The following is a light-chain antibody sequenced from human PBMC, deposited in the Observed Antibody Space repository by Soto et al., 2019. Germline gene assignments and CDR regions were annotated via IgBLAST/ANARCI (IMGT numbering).Light chain of an antibody. CDR1: QSVNSNY. V-gene: IGKV3-20*01. Sequence: EIVLTQSPGTLSLSPGERATLSCRASQSVNSNYLAWYQRKPGQPPRLLIYGASNRATDIPYRFSASGSGTDFTLTITRLEAEDFAVYYCQQYNSTPPTFGQGTKVEVK. CDR2: GAS. J-gene: IGKJ1*01. CDR3: QQYNSTPPT.